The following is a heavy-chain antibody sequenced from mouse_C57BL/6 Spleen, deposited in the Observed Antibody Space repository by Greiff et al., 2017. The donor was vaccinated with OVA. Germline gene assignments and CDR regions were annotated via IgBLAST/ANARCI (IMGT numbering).Heavy chain of an antibody. CDR1: GYTFTGYW. CDR2: ILPGRGST. Sequence: QVQLQQSGAELMKPGASVKLSCKATGYTFTGYWIEWVKQRPGHGLEWIGEILPGRGSTNYNEKFKGKATLTADTSSNTAYMQRSSLTTEDSAIYDCARPYDGDMDYWGKGTSVTVSS. J-gene: IGHJ4*01. D-gene: IGHD2-3*01. V-gene: IGHV1-9*01. CDR3: ARPYDGDMDY.